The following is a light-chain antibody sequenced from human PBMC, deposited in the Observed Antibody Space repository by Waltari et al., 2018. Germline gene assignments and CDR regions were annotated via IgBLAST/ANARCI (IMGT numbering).Light chain of an antibody. Sequence: QSALTQPASVSGSPGQSITISCTGTSSDVGGYNYVSRYQHHPGKAPKLMISDVSKRAAGGANRFAGAKPGNTASLTISGLQAEDGADYYCSSYTSSSTLVVGGGTKLTVL. CDR2: DVS. V-gene: IGLV2-14*03. CDR3: SSYTSSSTLV. J-gene: IGLJ2*01. CDR1: SSDVGGYNY.